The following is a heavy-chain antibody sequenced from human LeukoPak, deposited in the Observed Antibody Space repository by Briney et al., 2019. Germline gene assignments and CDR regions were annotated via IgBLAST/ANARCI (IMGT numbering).Heavy chain of an antibody. D-gene: IGHD3-22*01. CDR3: ARHSDYYDSSGGNWFDP. Sequence: PSETLSLTCAVYGGSFSGYYWSWIRQPPGKGLEWIGYIYYSGSTNYNPSLKSRVTISVDTSKNQFSLKLSSVTAADTAVYYCARHSDYYDSSGGNWFDPWGQGTLVTVSS. CDR1: GGSFSGYY. V-gene: IGHV4-59*08. CDR2: IYYSGST. J-gene: IGHJ5*02.